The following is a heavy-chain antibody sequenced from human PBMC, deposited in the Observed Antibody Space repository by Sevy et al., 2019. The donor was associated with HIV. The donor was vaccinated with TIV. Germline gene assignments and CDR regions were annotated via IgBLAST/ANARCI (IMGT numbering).Heavy chain of an antibody. Sequence: GPVKVSCKASGYTFTSYGISWVRQAPGQGLEWMGWISAYNGNTNYAQKLQGRVTMTTDTSTSTAYMELRSLRSDDTAVYYCARDWPPDFLPDYWGQGTLVTVSS. J-gene: IGHJ4*02. CDR1: GYTFTSYG. V-gene: IGHV1-18*01. CDR2: ISAYNGNT. CDR3: ARDWPPDFLPDY.